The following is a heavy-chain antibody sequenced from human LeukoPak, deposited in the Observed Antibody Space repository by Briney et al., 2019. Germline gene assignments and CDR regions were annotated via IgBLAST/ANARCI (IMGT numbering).Heavy chain of an antibody. CDR3: ARGMEEQQLGFDY. CDR1: GFTFSSYE. CDR2: ISSSSSTI. V-gene: IGHV3-48*01. D-gene: IGHD6-13*01. Sequence: PGGSLRLSCAASGFTFSSYEMNWVRQAPGKGLEWVSYISSSSSTIYYADSVKGRFTISRDNAKNSLYLQMNSLRAEDTAVYYCARGMEEQQLGFDYWGQGTLVTVSS. J-gene: IGHJ4*02.